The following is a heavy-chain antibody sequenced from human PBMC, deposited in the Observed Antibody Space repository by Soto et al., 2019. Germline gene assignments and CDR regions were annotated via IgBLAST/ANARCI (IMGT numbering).Heavy chain of an antibody. J-gene: IGHJ6*02. V-gene: IGHV4-31*11. Sequence: TLSLTAGVSGVSIISVVYYWSWIRQHPGTGLEWMWYISYSGSTYYSPSLKSRLTISANTSNNHFSVRLSSVTAADSAVYYCARAHLELKRHFHYYYQAMDVWGQGTTVTVSS. D-gene: IGHD1-26*01. CDR2: ISYSGST. CDR3: ARAHLELKRHFHYYYQAMDV. CDR1: GVSIISVVYY.